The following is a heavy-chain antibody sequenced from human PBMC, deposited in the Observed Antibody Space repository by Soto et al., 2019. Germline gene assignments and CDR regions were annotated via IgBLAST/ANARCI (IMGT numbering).Heavy chain of an antibody. V-gene: IGHV3-21*01. CDR2: ISSNSAYI. D-gene: IGHD6-13*01. Sequence: KLGGSLRLSCVVSGFTFSSYEMNWVRQAPGKGLEWVSTISSNSAYIYYTDALRGRFTISRDNAKNSLHLQMNSLRAEDTAVYYCTRDASRDSSARGWFDPWGPGTLVTVSS. CDR3: TRDASRDSSARGWFDP. CDR1: GFTFSSYE. J-gene: IGHJ5*02.